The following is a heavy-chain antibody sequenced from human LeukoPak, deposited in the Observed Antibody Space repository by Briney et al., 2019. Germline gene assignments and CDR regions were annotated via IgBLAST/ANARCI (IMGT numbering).Heavy chain of an antibody. CDR3: AKELDTMFFDY. D-gene: IGHD3-10*02. V-gene: IGHV3-43*01. CDR1: GFNFDRYT. CDR2: AGWAGGTT. J-gene: IGHJ4*02. Sequence: GGSLRLSCATSGFNFDRYTIHWVRQAPGKGLKWVSLAGWAGGTTFYSDSVRGRFTISRDSGRKSVYLQMNSLTTDDTAFYFCAKELDTMFFDYWGQGALVTVSS.